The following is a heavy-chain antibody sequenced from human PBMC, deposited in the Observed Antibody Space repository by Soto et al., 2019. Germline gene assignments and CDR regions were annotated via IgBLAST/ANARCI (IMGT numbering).Heavy chain of an antibody. Sequence: RGESLKISCKGSGYSFTTYWINWVRQMPGKGLEWMGRIDPSDSYTNYSPSFQGRVTLSTDKSISTAYLQWSSLRASDTAIYYCVRLGEDVWGQGTTVTVSS. CDR1: GYSFTTYW. J-gene: IGHJ6*02. CDR2: IDPSDSYT. D-gene: IGHD1-26*01. V-gene: IGHV5-10-1*01. CDR3: VRLGEDV.